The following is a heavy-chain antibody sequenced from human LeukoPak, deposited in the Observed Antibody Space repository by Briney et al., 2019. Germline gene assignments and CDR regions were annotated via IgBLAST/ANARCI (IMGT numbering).Heavy chain of an antibody. V-gene: IGHV3-48*01. CDR1: WVTLWFYS. J-gene: IGHJ4*02. CDR2: ISSSSSTI. CDR3: ASFYGFDY. D-gene: IGHD2/OR15-2a*01. Sequence: GGSLRLSCAASWVTLWFYSMHWVRQAPGKGLEWVSYISSSSSTIYYADSVKGRFCISRDNAKNSLYLEIESLGAEDTAVYYCASFYGFDYWGQGTLVTVSS.